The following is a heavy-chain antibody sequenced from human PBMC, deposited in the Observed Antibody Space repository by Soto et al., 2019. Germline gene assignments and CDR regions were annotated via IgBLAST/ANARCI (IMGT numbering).Heavy chain of an antibody. CDR1: GGSFSGYY. CDR3: ARGRLMYYYGSGSPYFDY. CDR2: INHSGST. V-gene: IGHV4-34*01. Sequence: SETLSLTCAVYGGSFSGYYWSWIRQPPGKGLEWIGEINHSGSTNYNPSLKSRVTISVDTSKNQFSLKLSSVTAADTAVYYCARGRLMYYYGSGSPYFDYWGQGTLVTVS. J-gene: IGHJ4*02. D-gene: IGHD3-10*01.